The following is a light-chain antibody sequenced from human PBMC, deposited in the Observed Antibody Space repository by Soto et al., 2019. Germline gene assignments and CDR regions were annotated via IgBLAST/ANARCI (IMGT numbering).Light chain of an antibody. CDR2: GAS. CDR3: QQYDNSPIT. CDR1: QSISSSF. J-gene: IGKJ5*01. V-gene: IGKV3-20*01. Sequence: EIVLTQSPGILSLSPGERASLSCGPSQSISSSFLAWYQQKPGQAPRLLIYGASSRATGIPDRFSGTGSETDFTLTISRLEPEDFAVYYCQQYDNSPITFGQGTRLEIK.